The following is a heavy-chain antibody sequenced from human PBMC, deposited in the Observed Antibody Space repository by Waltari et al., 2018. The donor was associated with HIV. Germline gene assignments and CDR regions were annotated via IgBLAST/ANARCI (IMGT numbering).Heavy chain of an antibody. V-gene: IGHV3-21*01. J-gene: IGHJ4*02. CDR3: VRGGEGTYGDY. D-gene: IGHD3-16*01. CDR1: GFSFSYYS. CDR2: ISRDSRYI. Sequence: DVQLVESGGGLVKPGGSLRIACAGSGFSFSYYSMNWVCQAPGKVREWVSSISRDSRYIYYADSVKCRLTISRDNASNSLFLQMNSLRADDTAVYYCVRGGEGTYGDYWGQGTLVTVSS.